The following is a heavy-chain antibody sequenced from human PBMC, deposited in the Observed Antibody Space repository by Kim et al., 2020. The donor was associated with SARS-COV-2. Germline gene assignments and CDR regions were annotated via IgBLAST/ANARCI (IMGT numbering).Heavy chain of an antibody. D-gene: IGHD2-2*01. CDR1: GFTFSNAW. Sequence: GGSLRLSCAASGFTFSNAWMSWVRQAPGKGLEWVGRIKSKTDGGTTDYAAPVKGRFTISRDDSKNTLYLQMNSLKTEDTAVYYCTTEYCSSTSFYAGRSYYYYGMDVWGQGTTVTVSS. J-gene: IGHJ6*02. CDR2: IKSKTDGGTT. CDR3: TTEYCSSTSFYAGRSYYYYGMDV. V-gene: IGHV3-15*01.